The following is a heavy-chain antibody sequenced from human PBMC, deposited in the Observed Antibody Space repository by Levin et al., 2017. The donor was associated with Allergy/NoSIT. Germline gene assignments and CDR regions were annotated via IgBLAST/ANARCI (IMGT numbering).Heavy chain of an antibody. V-gene: IGHV4-34*01. CDR3: AGPWGSGPSLTFDS. Sequence: ASETLSLTCAVYGGSFSGYYWSWIRQPPGKGLEWIGEINHSGSTNYNPSLKSRVTISVDTSKNQFSLKLSSVTAADTAVYYCAGPWGSGPSLTFDSWGQGTMVTVSS. J-gene: IGHJ3*02. CDR2: INHSGST. D-gene: IGHD2-15*01. CDR1: GGSFSGYY.